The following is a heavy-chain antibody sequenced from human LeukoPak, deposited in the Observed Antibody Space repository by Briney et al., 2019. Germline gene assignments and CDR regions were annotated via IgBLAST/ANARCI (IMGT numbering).Heavy chain of an antibody. D-gene: IGHD6-6*01. Sequence: GGSLRLSCAASGISFTSFAMTWVRQAPGKGLQWVSLITGSGRTFYAASVEGRFTISRDNSKNTLSLQLDSLTADDTAIYYCAKGKRVGSPYYFDSWGQGTLVTVSS. J-gene: IGHJ4*02. CDR3: AKGKRVGSPYYFDS. V-gene: IGHV3-23*01. CDR1: GISFTSFA. CDR2: ITGSGRT.